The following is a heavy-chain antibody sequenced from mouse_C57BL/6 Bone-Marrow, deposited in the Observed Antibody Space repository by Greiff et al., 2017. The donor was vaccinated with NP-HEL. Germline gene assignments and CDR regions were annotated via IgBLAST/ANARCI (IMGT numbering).Heavy chain of an antibody. CDR3: ARSRAGLHAMDY. CDR1: GFTFSSYA. Sequence: DVHLVESGGGLVKPGGSLKLSCAASGFTFSSYAMSWVRQTPEKRLEWVATISDGGSYTYYPDNVKGRFTISRDNAKNNLYLQMSHLKSEDTAVYYCARSRAGLHAMDYWGQGTSVTVSS. J-gene: IGHJ4*01. D-gene: IGHD2-4*01. CDR2: ISDGGSYT. V-gene: IGHV5-4*01.